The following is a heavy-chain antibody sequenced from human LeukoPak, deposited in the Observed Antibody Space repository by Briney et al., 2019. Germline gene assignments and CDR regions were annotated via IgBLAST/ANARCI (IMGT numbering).Heavy chain of an antibody. D-gene: IGHD5-12*01. Sequence: QSGGSLRLSCAASGFTFSSYAMSWVRQAPGKGLEWVSAISGSGGSTYYADSVKGRFTISRDNSKNTLYLQMNSLRAEDTAVYYCAKDLSGYNSRRKNYYYYYGMDVWGQGTTVTVSS. CDR3: AKDLSGYNSRRKNYYYYYGMDV. CDR2: ISGSGGST. V-gene: IGHV3-23*01. CDR1: GFTFSSYA. J-gene: IGHJ6*02.